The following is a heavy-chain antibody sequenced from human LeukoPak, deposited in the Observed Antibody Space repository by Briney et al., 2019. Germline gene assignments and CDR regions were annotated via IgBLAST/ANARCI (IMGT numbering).Heavy chain of an antibody. V-gene: IGHV3-53*01. D-gene: IGHD1-26*01. CDR1: GFTVSSNY. Sequence: GGSLRLSCAASGFTVSSNYMSWVRQAPGKGLEWVSVIYSGGSTYHADSVKGRFTISRDNSKNTLYLQMNSLRAEDTAVYYCATSIVGLTYDEHFQHWGQGTLVTVSS. CDR2: IYSGGST. J-gene: IGHJ1*01. CDR3: ATSIVGLTYDEHFQH.